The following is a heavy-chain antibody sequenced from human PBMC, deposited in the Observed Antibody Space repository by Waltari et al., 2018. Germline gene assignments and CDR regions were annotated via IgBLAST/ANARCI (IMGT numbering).Heavy chain of an antibody. J-gene: IGHJ6*03. CDR3: ARDASSSAGGYYYYMDV. D-gene: IGHD6-6*01. V-gene: IGHV3-21*01. CDR2: ISSSSSYI. CDR1: GFTFSSYS. Sequence: LVKPGGSLRLSCAASGFTFSSYSMNWVASISSSSSYIYYADSVKGRFTISRDNAKNSLYLQMNSLRAEDTAVYYCARDASSSAGGYYYYMDVWGKGTTVTVSS.